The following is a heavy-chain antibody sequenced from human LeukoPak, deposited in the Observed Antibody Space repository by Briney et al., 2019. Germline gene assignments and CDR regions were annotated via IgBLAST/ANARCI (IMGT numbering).Heavy chain of an antibody. Sequence: PGGSLRLSCAASGFTFSSYAMSWVRQAPGKGLEWVSAISGSGGNTYYADSVKGRFTISRDNSKNTLYLQMNSLRAEDTAVYYCAKPPTTTRYSSSWYDDAFDIWGQGTMVTVSS. J-gene: IGHJ3*02. D-gene: IGHD6-13*01. V-gene: IGHV3-23*01. CDR2: ISGSGGNT. CDR3: AKPPTTTRYSSSWYDDAFDI. CDR1: GFTFSSYA.